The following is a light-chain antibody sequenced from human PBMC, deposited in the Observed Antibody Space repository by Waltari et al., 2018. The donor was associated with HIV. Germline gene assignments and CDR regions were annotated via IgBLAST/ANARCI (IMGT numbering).Light chain of an antibody. J-gene: IGLJ3*02. CDR3: LTYVSDSGTWK. V-gene: IGLV2-23*02. CDR1: NIDVGTYNF. Sequence: QSPLTQPASVSGNPGQSVTITCTGTNIDVGTYNFVPWYQQHPGKAAKPLIYDVAKRPSGVSSRFSGSKSGYWASLTISGLLAEDESYYFCLTYVSDSGTWKFGGGTYLTV. CDR2: DVA.